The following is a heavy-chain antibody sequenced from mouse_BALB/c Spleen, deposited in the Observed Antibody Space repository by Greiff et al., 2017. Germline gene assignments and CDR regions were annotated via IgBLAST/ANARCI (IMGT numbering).Heavy chain of an antibody. D-gene: IGHD2-4*01. CDR2: ISSGGSDT. J-gene: IGHJ3*01. CDR3: ARHRPAYYDYDEFAY. CDR1: GFTFSSYG. V-gene: IGHV5-6*01. Sequence: EVQLEESGADLVKPGGSLKLSCAASGFTFSSYGMSWVRQTPDKGLEWVGTISSGGSDTYYPDSFKGRVTISKDKAKNTLYLQMSSLKSEDTAMYYCARHRPAYYDYDEFAYWGQGTLVTVSA.